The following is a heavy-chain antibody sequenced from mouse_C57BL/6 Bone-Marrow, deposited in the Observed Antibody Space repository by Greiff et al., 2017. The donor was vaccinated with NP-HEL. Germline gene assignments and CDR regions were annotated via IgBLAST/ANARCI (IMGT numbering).Heavy chain of an antibody. V-gene: IGHV2-5*01. CDR1: GFSLTSYG. J-gene: IGHJ4*01. D-gene: IGHD1-1*01. CDR3: ATSPTSPSYYAMDY. CDR2: IWRGGST. Sequence: VKLMESGPGLVQPSQSLSITCTVSGFSLTSYGVHWVRQSPGKGLEWLGVIWRGGSTDYNAAFMSRLSITKDNSKSQVFFQMNSLQADDTAIYYCATSPTSPSYYAMDYWGQGTSVTVSS.